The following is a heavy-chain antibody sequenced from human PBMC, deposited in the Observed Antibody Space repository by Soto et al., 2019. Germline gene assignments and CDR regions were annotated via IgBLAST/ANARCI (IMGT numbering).Heavy chain of an antibody. CDR3: ASSVAKYYDYGRDV. J-gene: IGHJ6*02. CDR2: IIPIFGTA. CDR1: GGTFSSYA. D-gene: IGHD5-12*01. Sequence: QVQLVQSGAEVKKPGSSVKVSCKASGGTFSSYAISWVRQAPGQGLEWMGGIIPIFGTANYAQKFQGRVTITADESTSTAYMERSSLRSEDTAVYYCASSVAKYYDYGRDVWGQGTTVTVSS. V-gene: IGHV1-69*12.